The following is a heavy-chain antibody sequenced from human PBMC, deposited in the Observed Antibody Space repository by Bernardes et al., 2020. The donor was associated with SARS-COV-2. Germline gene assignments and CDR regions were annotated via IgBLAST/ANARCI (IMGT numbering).Heavy chain of an antibody. J-gene: IGHJ4*02. D-gene: IGHD2-2*03. Sequence: ASVKVSCKASGYTFTSYDIIWVRQAPGQGLEWMGWISAYNGNTNYAQKLQGRVTMTTDTSTSTAYMELRSLRSDDTAVYYCAREGWIFHTIPTQFDYWGQGTLVTVSS. V-gene: IGHV1-18*01. CDR2: ISAYNGNT. CDR1: GYTFTSYD. CDR3: AREGWIFHTIPTQFDY.